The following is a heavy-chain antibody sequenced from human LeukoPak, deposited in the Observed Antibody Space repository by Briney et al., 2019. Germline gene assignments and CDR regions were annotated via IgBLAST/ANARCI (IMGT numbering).Heavy chain of an antibody. Sequence: GGSLRLSCVGSGFTFSSLWMSWVRQIPGKGLEWVANIKQDGSEVYYVDSVKGRFTISRDNAKNSLYLQMNSLKVEDTAVYYCACRPSDIRYYGVFDFWGQGSLVTVSS. V-gene: IGHV3-7*01. D-gene: IGHD3-10*01. CDR1: GFTFSSLW. CDR2: IKQDGSEV. CDR3: ACRPSDIRYYGVFDF. J-gene: IGHJ4*02.